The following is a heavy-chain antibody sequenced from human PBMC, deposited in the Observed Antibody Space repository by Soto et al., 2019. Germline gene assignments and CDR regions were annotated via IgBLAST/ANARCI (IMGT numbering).Heavy chain of an antibody. CDR1: ADTFTSYY. D-gene: IGHD1-26*01. Sequence: ASVKVSCKAPADTFTSYYIHWVRQAPGHGLEWMGIINPNGGSTRFAQTFQGRITMTTDTSTSTVYMELRSLRSEDTAVYYCAKIGSYIVGAYFDYWGQGTLVTVSS. CDR2: INPNGGST. V-gene: IGHV1-46*01. J-gene: IGHJ4*02. CDR3: AKIGSYIVGAYFDY.